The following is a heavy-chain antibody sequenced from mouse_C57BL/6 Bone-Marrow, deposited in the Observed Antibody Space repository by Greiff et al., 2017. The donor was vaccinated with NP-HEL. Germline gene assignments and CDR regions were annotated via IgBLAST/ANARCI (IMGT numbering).Heavy chain of an antibody. CDR2: IYPGSGNT. V-gene: IGHV1-66*01. D-gene: IGHD2-1*01. J-gene: IGHJ1*03. CDR1: GYSFTSYY. CDR3: ASEIYGNYWYFDV. Sequence: VQLQQSGPELVKPGASVKISCKASGYSFTSYYIHWVKQRPGQGLEWIGWIYPGSGNTKYNEKFKGKATLTADTSSSTAYMQLSSLTSEDSAVYYCASEIYGNYWYFDVWGTGTTVTVSS.